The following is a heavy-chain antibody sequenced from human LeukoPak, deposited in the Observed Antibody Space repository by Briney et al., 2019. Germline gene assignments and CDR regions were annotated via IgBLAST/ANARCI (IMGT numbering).Heavy chain of an antibody. Sequence: PSETLSLTCTVSGGSISSYYWCWIRQPPGKGLEWIGYIYYSGSTNYNPSLKSRVTISVDTSKNQFSLKLSSVTAADTAVYYCARDRVVPAGNWFNPWGQGTLVTVSS. J-gene: IGHJ5*02. CDR1: GGSISSYY. D-gene: IGHD2-2*01. V-gene: IGHV4-59*01. CDR2: IYYSGST. CDR3: ARDRVVPAGNWFNP.